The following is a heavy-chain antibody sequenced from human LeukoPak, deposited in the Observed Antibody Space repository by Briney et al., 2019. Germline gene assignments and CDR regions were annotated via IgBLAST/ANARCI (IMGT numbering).Heavy chain of an antibody. Sequence: GSLRLSCAASGFTFTYYNMNWVRQAPGKRLEWVSSISSGSDYIQYADSVKGRFTISRDNAKNSLYLQMSSLSAEDTAVYYCARLDESEGDYWGQGTLVTVSS. V-gene: IGHV3-21*06. CDR2: ISSGSDYI. J-gene: IGHJ4*02. CDR1: GFTFTYYN. CDR3: ARLDESEGDY.